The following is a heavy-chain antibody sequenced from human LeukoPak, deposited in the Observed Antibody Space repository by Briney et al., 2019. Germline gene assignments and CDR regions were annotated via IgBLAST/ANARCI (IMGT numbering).Heavy chain of an antibody. Sequence: SETLSLTCAVYGGSFSGYYWSWVRQPPGKGLEWIGEINHSGSTNYNPSLKSRVTVSLDTSKNQFSLKLSSVTAADTAVYYCARAPGAALDWGQGTLVTVSS. CDR1: GGSFSGYY. V-gene: IGHV4-34*01. CDR2: INHSGST. J-gene: IGHJ4*02. CDR3: ARAPGAALD. D-gene: IGHD2-15*01.